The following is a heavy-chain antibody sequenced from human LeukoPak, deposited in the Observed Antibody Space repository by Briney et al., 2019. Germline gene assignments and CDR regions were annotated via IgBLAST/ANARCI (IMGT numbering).Heavy chain of an antibody. V-gene: IGHV3-66*01. CDR1: GFTVSSNY. J-gene: IGHJ4*02. CDR2: THADGST. D-gene: IGHD1-7*01. CDR3: AREALMPGNYYFDF. Sequence: GGSLRLSCAVSGFTVSSNYLSWVRQAPGKGLEWVSHTHADGSTYYADSVRERFTVSRDNSANTFYLQLDSLRADDTAIYFCAREALMPGNYYFDFWGQGTLVTVSS.